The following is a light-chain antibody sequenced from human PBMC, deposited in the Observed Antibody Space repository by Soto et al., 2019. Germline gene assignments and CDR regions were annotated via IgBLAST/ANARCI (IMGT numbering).Light chain of an antibody. CDR3: HQLNSYPLT. V-gene: IGKV1-9*01. J-gene: IGKJ4*01. CDR2: AAS. Sequence: DIQLTQSPSFLSASVGGRVTITCRASQGISSYLAWYQLKPGKAPKVLIYAASTLQSGVPSRFSGSGYGTEFTLTISSLQPEDFATYYCHQLNSYPLTFGGGTTVEI. CDR1: QGISSY.